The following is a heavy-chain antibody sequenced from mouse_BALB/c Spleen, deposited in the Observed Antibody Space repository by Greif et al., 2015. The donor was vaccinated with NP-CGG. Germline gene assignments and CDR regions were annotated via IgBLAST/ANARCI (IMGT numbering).Heavy chain of an antibody. J-gene: IGHJ1*01. Sequence: EVQLVESGGGLVKPGGSLKLSCAASGFTFSSYAMSWVRQTPEKRLEWVASISSGGSTYYPDSVKGRFTISRDNARNILYLQMSSLRSEDTAMYYCARDGYWYFDVWGAGTTVTVSS. CDR3: ARDGYWYFDV. D-gene: IGHD1-1*02. V-gene: IGHV5-6-5*01. CDR1: GFTFSSYA. CDR2: ISSGGST.